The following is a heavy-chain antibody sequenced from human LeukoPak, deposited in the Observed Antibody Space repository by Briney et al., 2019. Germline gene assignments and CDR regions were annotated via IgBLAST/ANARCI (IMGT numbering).Heavy chain of an antibody. Sequence: SETLSLTCTVSGGSVSSGSYYWSWIRQPPGKGLEWIGYIYYSGSTNYNPSLKSRVTISLDTSKNQFSLKLNSVTAADTAVYYCARAGGIRGSALDLDYWGQGTLVTVSS. CDR3: ARAGGIRGSALDLDY. CDR1: GGSVSSGSYY. CDR2: IYYSGST. D-gene: IGHD3-10*01. V-gene: IGHV4-61*01. J-gene: IGHJ4*02.